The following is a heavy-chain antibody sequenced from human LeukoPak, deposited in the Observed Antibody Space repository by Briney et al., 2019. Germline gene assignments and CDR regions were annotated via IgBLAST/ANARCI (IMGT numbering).Heavy chain of an antibody. D-gene: IGHD3-22*01. CDR3: ARQHSSGYYSPHYYYGMDV. CDR2: INPNSGGT. Sequence: GSVKVSCKASGYTFTGYYMPWVRQAPGQGGGWMGWINPNSGGTNYAQKFQGRVTMTRDTSISTAYMELSMLRSDDTAVYYCARQHSSGYYSPHYYYGMDVWGQGTTVTVSS. CDR1: GYTFTGYY. J-gene: IGHJ6*02. V-gene: IGHV1-2*02.